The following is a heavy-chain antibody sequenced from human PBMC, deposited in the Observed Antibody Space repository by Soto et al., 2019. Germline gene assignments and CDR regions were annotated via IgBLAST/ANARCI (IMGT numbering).Heavy chain of an antibody. CDR3: ARGVYGSGNYYTGPSAFDI. V-gene: IGHV1-69*06. J-gene: IGHJ3*02. D-gene: IGHD3-10*01. Sequence: QVQLEQSGAEVKKPGSSVKVSCKASGGTLSDHGVAWLRQAPGQGLEWMGETIPVFNTAKYEQKFQGRVTVTADKFTNIAYMELSSLSSEDTAFYFCARGVYGSGNYYTGPSAFDIWGQGTMVIVSS. CDR1: GGTLSDHG. CDR2: TIPVFNTA.